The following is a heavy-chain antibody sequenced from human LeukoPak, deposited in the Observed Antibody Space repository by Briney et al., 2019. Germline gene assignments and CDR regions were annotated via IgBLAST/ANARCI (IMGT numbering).Heavy chain of an antibody. J-gene: IGHJ4*02. D-gene: IGHD2-2*01. CDR3: ARDSGDIVVVPAAVDY. V-gene: IGHV1-2*02. Sequence: ASVKVSCKASGYTFTGYYMHWVRQAPGQGLEWMGWINPNSGGTNYAQKLQGRVTMTTDTSTSTAYMELRSLRSDDTAVYYCARDSGDIVVVPAAVDYWGQGTLVTVSS. CDR1: GYTFTGYY. CDR2: INPNSGGT.